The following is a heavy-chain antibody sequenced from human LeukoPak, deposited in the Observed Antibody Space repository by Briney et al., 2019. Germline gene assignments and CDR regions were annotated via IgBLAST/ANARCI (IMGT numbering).Heavy chain of an antibody. CDR3: ARTIDYYDSSGSDY. V-gene: IGHV1-69*04. Sequence: SVKVSCKASGGTFSSYAISWVRQAPGQGLEWMGRIIPILGIANYAQKFQGRVTITADKSTSTAYMELSSLRSEDTAVYYCARTIDYYDSSGSDYWGQGTLVTVSS. CDR1: GGTFSSYA. J-gene: IGHJ4*02. D-gene: IGHD3-22*01. CDR2: IIPILGIA.